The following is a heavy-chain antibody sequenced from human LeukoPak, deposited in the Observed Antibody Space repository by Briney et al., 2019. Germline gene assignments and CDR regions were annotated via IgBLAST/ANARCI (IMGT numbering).Heavy chain of an antibody. V-gene: IGHV1-24*01. D-gene: IGHD4-17*01. CDR1: GYTLTELS. CDR2: FDPEDGET. J-gene: IGHJ1*01. CDR3: ATVSYEDDYGDYVFQH. Sequence: ASVKVSCKVSGYTLTELSMHWVRQAPGKGLEWMGGFDPEDGETIYAQEFQGRVTMTEDTSTDTAYMELSSLRSEDTAVYYCATVSYEDDYGDYVFQHWGQGTLVTVSS.